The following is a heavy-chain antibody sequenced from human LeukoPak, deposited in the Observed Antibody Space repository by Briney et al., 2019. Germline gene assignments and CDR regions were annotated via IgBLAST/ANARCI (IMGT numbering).Heavy chain of an antibody. Sequence: GSLSLSRAVFQDPYSSDGVNWVRQAPGQGLERVSTISGSGDYTYYADSVKGRFTISRDNSKNTLYLQMNSLRTEDTAVYYCAFRGGRLDYYFDYWSQGALVTVSS. D-gene: IGHD3-10*01. V-gene: IGHV3-23*01. CDR1: QDPYSSDG. J-gene: IGHJ4*02. CDR3: AFRGGRLDYYFDY. CDR2: ISGSGDYT.